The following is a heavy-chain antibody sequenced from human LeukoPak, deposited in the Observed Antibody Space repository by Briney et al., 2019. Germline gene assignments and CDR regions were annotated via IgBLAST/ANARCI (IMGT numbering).Heavy chain of an antibody. V-gene: IGHV3-23*01. D-gene: IGHD3-22*01. Sequence: PGGSLRLSCAASGFTFSSYGMSWVRQAPGKGLEWVSAISGSGGSTYYADSVKGRFTISRDNSKNTLYLQMNSLRAEDTAVYYCAKAPRSGSDYYFDYWGQGTLVTVSS. CDR1: GFTFSSYG. CDR3: AKAPRSGSDYYFDY. CDR2: ISGSGGST. J-gene: IGHJ4*02.